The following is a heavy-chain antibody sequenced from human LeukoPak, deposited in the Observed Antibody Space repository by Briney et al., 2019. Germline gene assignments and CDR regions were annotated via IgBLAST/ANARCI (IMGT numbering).Heavy chain of an antibody. D-gene: IGHD5-24*01. CDR2: MNPNSGNT. V-gene: IGHV1-8*01. J-gene: IGHJ6*03. CDR3: ARGGLRWLQLRRYYYYMDV. Sequence: ASVKVSCKASGYTFTSYDINWVRQTTGQGLEWMGWMNPNSGNTGYAQKFQGRVTMTRNTSISTAYMELSSLRSEDTAVYYCARGGLRWLQLRRYYYYMDVWGKGTMVTVSS. CDR1: GYTFTSYD.